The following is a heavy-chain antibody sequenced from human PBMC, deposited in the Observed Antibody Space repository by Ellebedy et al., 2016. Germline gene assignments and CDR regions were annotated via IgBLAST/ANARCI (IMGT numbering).Heavy chain of an antibody. CDR3: ARGSYDK. V-gene: IGHV3-7*01. CDR1: GFSFSNSW. CDR2: IKQDGSEK. J-gene: IGHJ4*02. Sequence: GESLKISXVASGFSFSNSWMTWVRQAPGKGLEWVANIKQDGSEKYYVDSVKGRFTISRDNAKNSLYLQMNSLRADDTAVYYCARGSYDKWGQGTLVTVSS. D-gene: IGHD3-22*01.